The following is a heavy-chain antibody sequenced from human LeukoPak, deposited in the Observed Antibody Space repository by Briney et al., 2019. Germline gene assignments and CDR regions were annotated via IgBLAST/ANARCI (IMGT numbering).Heavy chain of an antibody. J-gene: IGHJ4*02. Sequence: GASVKVSCKASGYTFTGFHMHWVRQAPGQGLEWMGWINPNTGGANYARKFQGRVTMTRDTSISTAYMELSKLRSGDTAVYYCARGDYYDGSGFPDYWGPGTLVTVSS. V-gene: IGHV1-2*02. CDR2: INPNTGGA. D-gene: IGHD3-22*01. CDR1: GYTFTGFH. CDR3: ARGDYYDGSGFPDY.